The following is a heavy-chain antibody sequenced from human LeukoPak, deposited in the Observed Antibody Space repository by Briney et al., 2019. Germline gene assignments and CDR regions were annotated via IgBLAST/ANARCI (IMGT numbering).Heavy chain of an antibody. D-gene: IGHD3-22*01. CDR1: GGIFSSYA. V-gene: IGHV1-69*01. J-gene: IGHJ4*02. CDR2: IIPIFGTA. Sequence: SVKVSCKASGGIFSSYAISWVRQAPGQGLEWMGGIIPIFGTANYAQKFQGRVTITADESTSTAYMELSSLRSEDTAVYYCARDRGTYYYDSSGYPFDYWGQGTLVTVSS. CDR3: ARDRGTYYYDSSGYPFDY.